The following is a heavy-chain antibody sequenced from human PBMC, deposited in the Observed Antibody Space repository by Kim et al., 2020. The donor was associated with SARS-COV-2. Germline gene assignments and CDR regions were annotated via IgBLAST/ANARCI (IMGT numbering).Heavy chain of an antibody. J-gene: IGHJ4*02. D-gene: IGHD3-22*01. V-gene: IGHV3-13*01. CDR3: ARGDSSGSVDY. CDR2: T. Sequence: TYYPGSVKGRFTISRENAKNSLYLQMNSLRAGDTAVYYCARGDSSGSVDYWGQGTLVTVSS.